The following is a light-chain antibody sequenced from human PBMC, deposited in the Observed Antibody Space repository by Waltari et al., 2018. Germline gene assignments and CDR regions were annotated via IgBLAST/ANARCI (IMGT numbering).Light chain of an antibody. CDR1: SGLRTYA. J-gene: IGLJ2*01. V-gene: IGLV4-69*01. CDR3: QTWGLGYVI. CDR2: VNSDGTH. Sequence: QLVLTQSPSASASVGASVRLTCTLSSGLRTYAIAWHQHQPEKGPRSLMKVNSDGTHNKGDGIPDRFSGSSSGTERYLTISSLKPEDEADYYCQTWGLGYVIFGGGTKLTVL.